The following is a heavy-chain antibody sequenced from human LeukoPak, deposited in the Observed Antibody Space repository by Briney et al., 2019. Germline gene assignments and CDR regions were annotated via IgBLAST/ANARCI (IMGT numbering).Heavy chain of an antibody. CDR1: GYSISSGYY. V-gene: IGHV4-38-2*02. CDR3: ARRHYYGSGSPTDGMDV. J-gene: IGHJ6*02. Sequence: PSETLSLTCTVSGYSISSGYYWGWIRQPPGKGLEWIGSIFHSGSTYYNPSLKSRVTISVDTSKNQFSLNLTSVTAADTAVYYCARRHYYGSGSPTDGMDVWGQGTTVTVSS. D-gene: IGHD3-10*01. CDR2: IFHSGST.